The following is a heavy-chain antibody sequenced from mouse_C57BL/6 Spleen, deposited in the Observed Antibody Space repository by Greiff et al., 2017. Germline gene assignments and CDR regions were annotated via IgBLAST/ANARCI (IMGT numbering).Heavy chain of an antibody. V-gene: IGHV1-39*01. CDR2: INPNYGTT. Sequence: EVHLVESGPELVKPGASVKISCKASGYSFTDYNMNWVKQSNGKSLEWIGVINPNYGTTSYNQKFKGKATLTVDQSSSTAYMQLNSLTSEDSAVYYCASMVTTTRVAYWGQGTLVTVSA. J-gene: IGHJ3*01. CDR3: ASMVTTTRVAY. CDR1: GYSFTDYN. D-gene: IGHD2-2*01.